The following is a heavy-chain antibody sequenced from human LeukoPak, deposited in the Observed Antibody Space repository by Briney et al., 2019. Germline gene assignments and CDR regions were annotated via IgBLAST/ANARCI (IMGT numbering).Heavy chain of an antibody. V-gene: IGHV1-18*01. D-gene: IGHD3-22*01. CDR1: GYTFSIYA. CDR2: ISAYNGNT. CDR3: ARVSESGYYYDSSGYASFDY. Sequence: ASVTVSCKASGYTFSIYAISWVRQAPGQGLEWMGWISAYNGNTDYAQKFQGRVTMTRDTSISTAYMELSRLRSDDTAVYYCARVSESGYYYDSSGYASFDYWGQGTLVTVSS. J-gene: IGHJ4*02.